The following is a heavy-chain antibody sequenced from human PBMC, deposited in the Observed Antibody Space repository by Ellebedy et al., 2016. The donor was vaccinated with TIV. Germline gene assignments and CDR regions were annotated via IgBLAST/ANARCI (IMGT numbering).Heavy chain of an antibody. CDR3: TAHDGGH. V-gene: IGHV3-15*01. Sequence: GEFLKISCAASGFTFTDAWMSWVRQAPGKGLVCVGRVKSKAAGGTTEYAAPVKGRFTISRDDSYSTLYLQMTSLETEDTAVYYCTAHDGGHWGQGTLVTVSS. D-gene: IGHD1-1*01. J-gene: IGHJ4*02. CDR2: VKSKAAGGTT. CDR1: GFTFTDAW.